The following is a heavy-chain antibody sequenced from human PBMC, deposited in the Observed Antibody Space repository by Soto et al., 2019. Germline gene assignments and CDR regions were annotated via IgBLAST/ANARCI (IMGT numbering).Heavy chain of an antibody. V-gene: IGHV2-5*02. CDR3: AHKGGRGAAMDV. J-gene: IGHJ6*02. CDR1: GFSLSNSGVG. CDR2: IYWDDDE. Sequence: QITLKESGPTLVKPTQTLTLTCTFSGFSLSNSGVGVAWIRQPPGKALEWLTLIYWDDDERYSPSLKSRLTIPKDTSKNQVVLTLTNMAPVDTATYFCAHKGGRGAAMDVWGQGTTVTVSS. D-gene: IGHD2-15*01.